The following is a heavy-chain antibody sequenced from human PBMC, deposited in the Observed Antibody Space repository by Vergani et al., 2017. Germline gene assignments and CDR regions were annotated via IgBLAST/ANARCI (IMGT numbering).Heavy chain of an antibody. V-gene: IGHV3-30*07. D-gene: IGHD1-7*01. CDR1: GFTFSSYA. J-gene: IGHJ4*02. Sequence: VQLVESGGGLVKPGGSLRLSCAASGFTFSSYAMHWVRQAPGKGLEWVAVISYDGSNKYYADSVKGRFTISRDNSKNTLYLQMNSLRAEDTAVYYCARAKELVDYYFDYWGQGTLVTVSS. CDR2: ISYDGSNK. CDR3: ARAKELVDYYFDY.